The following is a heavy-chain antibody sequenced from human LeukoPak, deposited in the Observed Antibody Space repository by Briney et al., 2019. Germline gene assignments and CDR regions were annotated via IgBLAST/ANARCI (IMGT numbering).Heavy chain of an antibody. V-gene: IGHV1-2*02. CDR3: ARAGGNYYDSSGYDFDI. D-gene: IGHD3-22*01. CDR2: INPNSGGT. Sequence: GASVKVSSKASGYTFTGYYMHWVRQAPGQGLEWMGWINPNSGGTNYAQKFQGRVTMTRDTSISTAYMELGRLRSDDTAVYYCARAGGNYYDSSGYDFDIWGQGTMVTVSS. CDR1: GYTFTGYY. J-gene: IGHJ3*02.